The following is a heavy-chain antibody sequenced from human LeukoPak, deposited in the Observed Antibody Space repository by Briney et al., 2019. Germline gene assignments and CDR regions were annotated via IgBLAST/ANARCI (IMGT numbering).Heavy chain of an antibody. CDR2: IIPIFGTA. CDR1: GGTFSSYA. CDR3: ARGKWELREDHWFDP. V-gene: IGHV1-69*13. D-gene: IGHD1-26*01. Sequence: ASVKVSCKASGGTFSSYAISWVRQAPGQGLEWMGGIIPIFGTANYAQKFQGRVTITADESTSTAYMELSSLRSEDTAVYYCARGKWELREDHWFDPWGQGTLVTVSS. J-gene: IGHJ5*02.